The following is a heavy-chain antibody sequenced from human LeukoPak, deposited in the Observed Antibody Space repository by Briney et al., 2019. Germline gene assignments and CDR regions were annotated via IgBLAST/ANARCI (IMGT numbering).Heavy chain of an antibody. CDR3: ARGPQGDFDY. CDR1: GGSISSSSYY. Sequence: SETLSLTCTVSGGSISSSSYYWGWIRQPPGKGLEWIGSIYYSGSTYYNLSLKSRVTISVDKSKNQFSLKLSSVTAADTAVYYCARGPQGDFDYWGQGTLVTVSS. J-gene: IGHJ4*02. V-gene: IGHV4-39*07. CDR2: IYYSGST.